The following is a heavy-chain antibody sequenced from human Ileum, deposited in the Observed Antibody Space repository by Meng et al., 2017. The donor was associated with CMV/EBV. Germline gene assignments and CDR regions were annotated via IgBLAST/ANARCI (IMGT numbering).Heavy chain of an antibody. D-gene: IGHD1-26*01. CDR1: GSYLTGYY. CDR2: INQSGST. V-gene: IGHV4-34*01. J-gene: IGHJ4*02. Sequence: VSGSYLTGYYWSWIRQPPGKGLGWIGEINQSGSTNYNPSLKSRVAISLGTSGNEFSLKVKSVTAADTAVYYCARGRSIVGATYIDYWGQGTLVTVSS. CDR3: ARGRSIVGATYIDY.